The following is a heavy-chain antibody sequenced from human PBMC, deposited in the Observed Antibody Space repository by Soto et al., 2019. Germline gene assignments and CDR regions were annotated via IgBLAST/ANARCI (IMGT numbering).Heavy chain of an antibody. CDR3: ASWLHRDLAY. D-gene: IGHD6-19*01. V-gene: IGHV4-30-4*01. Sequence: QVQLQESGPGLVKPSQTLSLTCTVSGGSISSGDYYWSWIRQPPGKGLEWIGYIYYSGSTYYNPSLKSRVTTSLDTSMNQFYLKLSSGTAADAAVYYCASWLHRDLAYWGQGTLVIVSS. CDR1: GGSISSGDYY. CDR2: IYYSGST. J-gene: IGHJ4*02.